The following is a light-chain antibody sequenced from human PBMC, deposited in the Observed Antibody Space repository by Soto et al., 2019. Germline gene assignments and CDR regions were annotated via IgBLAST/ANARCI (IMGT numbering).Light chain of an antibody. CDR2: GNS. V-gene: IGLV1-40*01. CDR1: SSNIGAGYD. Sequence: QSVLTQPPSVSGAPGQRVTISCTGSSSNIGAGYDVHWYQQLPGTAPKLLIYGNSNRPSGVPDRFSGSKSGTSASLAITGLQAEDEADYYCQSYDNSLSGSNVFGTGTQLTVL. J-gene: IGLJ1*01. CDR3: QSYDNSLSGSNV.